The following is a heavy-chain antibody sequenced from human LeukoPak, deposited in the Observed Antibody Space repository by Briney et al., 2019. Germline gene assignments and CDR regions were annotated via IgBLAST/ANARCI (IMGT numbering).Heavy chain of an antibody. Sequence: PGGSLRPSHAASGFPDSSNHMSWVRQAPGQGLDWVPVIFIGGTIHYPDSVKGRFTISRDNSKNTLYLQMNSLIAEDTAVYYCAKDQVIAAAANSDYWGQGTLVTVSS. J-gene: IGHJ4*02. CDR2: IFIGGTI. CDR1: GFPDSSNH. V-gene: IGHV3-66*01. CDR3: AKDQVIAAAANSDY. D-gene: IGHD6-13*01.